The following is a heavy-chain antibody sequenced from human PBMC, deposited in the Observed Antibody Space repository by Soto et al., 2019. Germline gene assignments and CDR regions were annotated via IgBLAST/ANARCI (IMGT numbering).Heavy chain of an antibody. D-gene: IGHD3-10*01. Sequence: GESLKISCKGSGYSFTSYWISWVRQMPGKGLEWMGRIDPSDSYTNYSPSFQGHVTISADKSISTAYLQWSSLKASDTAMYYCASSTYGSGSYYYFDYWGQGTLVTVSS. V-gene: IGHV5-10-1*01. CDR2: IDPSDSYT. CDR1: GYSFTSYW. CDR3: ASSTYGSGSYYYFDY. J-gene: IGHJ4*02.